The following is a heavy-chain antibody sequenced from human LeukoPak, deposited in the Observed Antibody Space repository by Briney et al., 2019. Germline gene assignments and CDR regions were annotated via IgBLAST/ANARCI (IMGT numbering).Heavy chain of an antibody. Sequence: GGSLRLSCTASGFTFSSYAMNWVRQAPGKGLEWVSGIGAGGTFTYYADSVKGRFTISRDNSRNTLYLQMNSLGAEDTAVYYCASLLDYYYYGMDVWGQGTTVTVSS. J-gene: IGHJ6*02. CDR2: IGAGGTFT. V-gene: IGHV3-23*01. CDR1: GFTFSSYA. CDR3: ASLLDYYYYGMDV.